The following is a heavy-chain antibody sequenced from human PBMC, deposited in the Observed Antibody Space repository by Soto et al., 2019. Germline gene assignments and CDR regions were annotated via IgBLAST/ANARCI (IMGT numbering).Heavy chain of an antibody. V-gene: IGHV3-7*01. CDR1: GFTFSSYW. D-gene: IGHD3-16*02. Sequence: PGGSLRLSCAASGFTFSSYWMSWVRQAPGKGLEWVANIKQDGSEKYYVDSVKGRFTISRDNAKNSLYLQMNSLRAEDTAVYYCARDLMGSLGYTPFQHWGQGTLVTVS. CDR3: ARDLMGSLGYTPFQH. J-gene: IGHJ1*01. CDR2: IKQDGSEK.